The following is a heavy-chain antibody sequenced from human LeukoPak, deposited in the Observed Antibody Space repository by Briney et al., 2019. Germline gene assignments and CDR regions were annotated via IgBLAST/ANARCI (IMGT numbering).Heavy chain of an antibody. CDR2: LSGNGGST. D-gene: IGHD5-12*01. J-gene: IGHJ3*01. CDR1: GFTFSSYA. V-gene: IGHV3-23*01. CDR3: VKVIVTTSEKGGAFHV. Sequence: GGSLRLSCTASGFTFSSYAMTWVRQAPGKGLEWVSTLSGNGGSTYYADSVKGRFTISRDNSRNTLYLQMNSLRVEDTAVYYCVKVIVTTSEKGGAFHVWGQGTMVTVSS.